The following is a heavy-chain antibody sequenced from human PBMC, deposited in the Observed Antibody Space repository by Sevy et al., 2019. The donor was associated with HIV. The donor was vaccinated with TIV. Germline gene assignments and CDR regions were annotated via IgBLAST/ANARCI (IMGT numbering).Heavy chain of an antibody. CDR1: TFTFSRYD. D-gene: IGHD2-21*01. V-gene: IGHV3-48*03. CDR2: ISSYDGTI. CDR3: ARESLGVSFYYMDV. Sequence: GGSLRLSCVDSTFTFSRYDMNWVRQAPGKGLEWLAYISSYDGTIYYADSVKGRFTISRDNAKNSLYLHMNSLRVEDTAVYYCARESLGVSFYYMDVWGIGTTVTVSS. J-gene: IGHJ6*03.